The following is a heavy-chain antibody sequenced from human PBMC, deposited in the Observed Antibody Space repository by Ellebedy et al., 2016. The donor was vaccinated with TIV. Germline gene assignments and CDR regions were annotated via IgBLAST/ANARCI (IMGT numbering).Heavy chain of an antibody. CDR2: INADGSLE. V-gene: IGHV3-7*01. J-gene: IGHJ5*02. CDR1: GFTFSSYW. CDR3: ARDIGYNCFDH. D-gene: IGHD5-12*01. Sequence: PGGSLRLSCAASGFTFSSYWMGWVRQAPGKGLEWVATINADGSLEYYVDSVKGRFTISRDNAKNSRCLQMNSLRAEDTALYYCARDIGYNCFDHWGQGNLVTVSA.